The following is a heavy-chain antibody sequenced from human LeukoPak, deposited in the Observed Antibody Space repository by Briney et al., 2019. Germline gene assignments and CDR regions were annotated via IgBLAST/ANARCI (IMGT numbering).Heavy chain of an antibody. V-gene: IGHV1-24*01. CDR1: GYTLTELS. D-gene: IGHD3-22*01. Sequence: ASVKVSCKVSGYTLTELSMHWVRQAPGKGLEWMGGFDPEDGETIYAQKFQGRVTMTEDTSTHTAYMELSSLRSEDTAVYYCATIPRTYYYDSSGYYNDYWGQGTLVTVSS. J-gene: IGHJ4*02. CDR3: ATIPRTYYYDSSGYYNDY. CDR2: FDPEDGET.